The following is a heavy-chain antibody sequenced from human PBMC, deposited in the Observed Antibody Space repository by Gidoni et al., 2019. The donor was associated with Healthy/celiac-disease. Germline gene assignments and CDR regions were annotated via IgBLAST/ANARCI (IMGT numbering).Heavy chain of an antibody. D-gene: IGHD5-18*01. CDR1: GFTFSSYS. Sequence: EVQLVESGGGLVKPGGSLRLSCAASGFTFSSYSMNWVRQAPGKGLEWVSSISSSSSYIYYADSVKGRFTISRDNAKNSLYLQMNSLRAEDTAVYYCARVGYSYGQPAKYFDYWGQGTLVTVSS. CDR2: ISSSSSYI. V-gene: IGHV3-21*06. J-gene: IGHJ4*02. CDR3: ARVGYSYGQPAKYFDY.